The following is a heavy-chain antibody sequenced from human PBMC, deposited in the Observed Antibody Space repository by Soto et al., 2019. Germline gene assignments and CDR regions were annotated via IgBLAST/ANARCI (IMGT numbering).Heavy chain of an antibody. J-gene: IGHJ6*02. D-gene: IGHD7-27*01. CDR3: ARTNWGAPYYGMDV. Sequence: PGESLKISCKGSGYSFTSYWISWVRQMPGKGLEWMGRIDPSDSYTNYSPSFQGHVTISADKSISTAYLQWSSLKASDTAMYYCARTNWGAPYYGMDVWGQGNTVTVSS. CDR1: GYSFTSYW. V-gene: IGHV5-10-1*01. CDR2: IDPSDSYT.